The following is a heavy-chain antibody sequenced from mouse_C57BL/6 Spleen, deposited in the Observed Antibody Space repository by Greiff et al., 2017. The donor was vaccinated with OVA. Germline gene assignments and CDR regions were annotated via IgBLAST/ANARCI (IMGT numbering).Heavy chain of an antibody. V-gene: IGHV5-17*01. Sequence: EVKLMESGGGLVKPGGSLKLSCAASGFTFSDYGMHWVRQAPEKGLEWVAYISSGSSTIYYADTVKGRFTISRDNAKNTLFLQMTSLRSEDTAMYYCATSDGYYEGWYFDVWGTGTTVTVSS. CDR3: ATSDGYYEGWYFDV. CDR2: ISSGSSTI. J-gene: IGHJ1*03. D-gene: IGHD2-3*01. CDR1: GFTFSDYG.